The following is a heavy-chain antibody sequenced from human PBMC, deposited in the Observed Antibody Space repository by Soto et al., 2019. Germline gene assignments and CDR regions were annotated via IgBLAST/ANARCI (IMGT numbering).Heavy chain of an antibody. J-gene: IGHJ3*02. Sequence: QVQLQESGPGLVKPSETLSLTCTVSGGSISSYQWSWIRQPPGKGLEWIGYIYYSGNTNYNPSLGSRVTISVDTSNNQFSLKLSSVTAADTAVYFCARDKGVDYYDMLQDGFDIWGQGTKVSVSS. CDR1: GGSISSYQ. CDR2: IYYSGNT. CDR3: ARDKGVDYYDMLQDGFDI. V-gene: IGHV4-59*01. D-gene: IGHD3-22*01.